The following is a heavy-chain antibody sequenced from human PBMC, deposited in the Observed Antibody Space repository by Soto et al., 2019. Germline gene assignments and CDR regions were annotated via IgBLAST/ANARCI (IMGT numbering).Heavy chain of an antibody. Sequence: DVQLLESGGHLVQPGGSLRLSCAASGFTFSSYAMSWVRQAPGKGLEWVSSVSAGGDMTYYSDSVKGRFTISRDNSNNALFLHMNRLRIEDTARYCCARGDRGGSGSPASYYWSGLDVWGQGATVTV. V-gene: IGHV3-23*01. CDR2: VSAGGDMT. CDR1: GFTFSSYA. D-gene: IGHD3-10*01. J-gene: IGHJ6*02. CDR3: ARGDRGGSGSPASYYWSGLDV.